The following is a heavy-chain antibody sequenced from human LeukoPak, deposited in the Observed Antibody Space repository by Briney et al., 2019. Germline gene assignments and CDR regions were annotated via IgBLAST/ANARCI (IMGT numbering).Heavy chain of an antibody. J-gene: IGHJ4*02. V-gene: IGHV4-59*08. CDR1: GGSISYDY. CDR3: ATLRGASTAVFDS. D-gene: IGHD2-21*02. CDR2: IHYSGAT. Sequence: PSETLSLTCTVSGGSISYDYWSWIRQPPGKRLEWIGYIHYSGATNYSPSLKSRVTISVDTSKNQFSLKLSSVTAADTALYYRATLRGASTAVFDSWGQGALVTVSS.